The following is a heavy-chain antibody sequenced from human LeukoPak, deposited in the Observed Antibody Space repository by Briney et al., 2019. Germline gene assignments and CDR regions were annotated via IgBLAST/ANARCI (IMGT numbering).Heavy chain of an antibody. CDR2: IYTSGST. J-gene: IGHJ4*02. CDR1: GGSISTYY. D-gene: IGHD3-22*01. V-gene: IGHV4-4*07. Sequence: SETLSLTCTVSGGSISTYYWSWIRQPAGKGLEWIGRIYTSGSTNYNPSLKSRVTMSVDTSKNQFSLRLTSVTAADTAVYYCATYYDRGYCFDYWGPGSLVTVSS. CDR3: ATYYDRGYCFDY.